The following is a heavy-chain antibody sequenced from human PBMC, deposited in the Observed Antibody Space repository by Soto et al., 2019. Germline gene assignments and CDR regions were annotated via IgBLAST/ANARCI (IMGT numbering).Heavy chain of an antibody. CDR1: GYTFTSYA. CDR3: ASEYCGGDCYSAARYGMDV. D-gene: IGHD2-21*02. J-gene: IGHJ6*02. CDR2: INAGNGNT. Sequence: QVQLVQAGAEVKKPGASVKVSCKASGYTFTSYAMHWVRQAPGQRLEWMGWINAGNGNTKNSQKFQGRVTITRDTSASTAYMELSSLTSEDTAVYYCASEYCGGDCYSAARYGMDVWGHGTTVTVSS. V-gene: IGHV1-3*01.